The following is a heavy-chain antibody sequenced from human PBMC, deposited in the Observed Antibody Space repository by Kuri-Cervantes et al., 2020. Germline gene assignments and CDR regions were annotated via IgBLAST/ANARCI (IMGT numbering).Heavy chain of an antibody. CDR1: GFTFSSYW. J-gene: IGHJ4*02. Sequence: GESLKISCAASGFTFSSYWMSWVRQAPGKGLEWVANIKQDGSEKYFVDSVKGRFTISRDNAKNSLYLQMNSLRAEDTAVYYCARTGYFDYWGQGTLVTVSS. CDR3: ARTGYFDY. V-gene: IGHV3-7*01. CDR2: IKQDGSEK.